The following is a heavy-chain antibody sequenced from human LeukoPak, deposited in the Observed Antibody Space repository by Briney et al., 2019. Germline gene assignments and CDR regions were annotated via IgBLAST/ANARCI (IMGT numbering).Heavy chain of an antibody. CDR3: ARELPNEGFDY. CDR2: ISSSSSYT. CDR1: GFTFSDYY. D-gene: IGHD1-1*01. J-gene: IGHJ4*02. V-gene: IGHV3-11*06. Sequence: PGGSLRLSCAASGFTFSDYYMSWIRQAPGKGLEWVSYISSSSSYTNYADSVKGRFTISRDNAKNSLYLQMNGLRVEDTAVYYCARELPNEGFDYWGQGTLVTVSS.